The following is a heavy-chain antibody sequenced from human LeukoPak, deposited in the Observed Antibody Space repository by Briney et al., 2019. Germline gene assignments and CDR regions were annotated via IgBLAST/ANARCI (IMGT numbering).Heavy chain of an antibody. CDR1: GLTVSRHY. D-gene: IGHD3-22*01. CDR3: ARDDYYDSGGLDY. J-gene: IGHJ4*02. Sequence: GGSLRLSCVASGLTVSRHYMTWVRQAPGKGLEWLSVISTGGSTNYADSVKGRFTISRDNSKNILYLQMNSLRAEDTAVYYCARDDYYDSGGLDYWGQGTLVTVSS. V-gene: IGHV3-53*01. CDR2: ISTGGST.